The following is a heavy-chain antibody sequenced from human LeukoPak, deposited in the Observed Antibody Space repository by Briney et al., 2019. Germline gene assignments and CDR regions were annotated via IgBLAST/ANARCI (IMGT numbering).Heavy chain of an antibody. CDR2: LNPKTGAT. CDR3: VRDEKRIEVAGYYSDY. CDR1: GYTFTTYY. D-gene: IGHD6-19*01. V-gene: IGHV1-46*01. J-gene: IGHJ4*02. Sequence: SVKVSCKPSGYTFTTYYIFWVRQAPGQGLEYMGLLNPKTGATGYPQKFQGRVTVTGDTSTSTVYMELRSLRSEDTAVYYCVRDEKRIEVAGYYSDYWGQGTEVTVSS.